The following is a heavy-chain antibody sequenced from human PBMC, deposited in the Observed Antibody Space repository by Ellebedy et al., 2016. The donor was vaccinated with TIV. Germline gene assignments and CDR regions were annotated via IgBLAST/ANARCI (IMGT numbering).Heavy chain of an antibody. V-gene: IGHV4-39*07. CDR3: ARTPGGAVISPFDY. CDR1: GGSFSGYY. D-gene: IGHD3-3*01. Sequence: SETLSLTCTVYGGSFSGYYWGWIRQPPGKGLEWIGSIYYSWSTYYNPSLKSRVTISVDTSKNQFSLRLSSVTAADTAVYYCARTPGGAVISPFDYWGQGTLVTVSS. CDR2: IYYSWST. J-gene: IGHJ4*02.